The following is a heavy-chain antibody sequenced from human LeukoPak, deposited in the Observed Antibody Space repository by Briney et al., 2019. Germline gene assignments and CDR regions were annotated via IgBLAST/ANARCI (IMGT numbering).Heavy chain of an antibody. J-gene: IGHJ4*02. Sequence: SETLSLTCAVYGGSFSGYYWSWIRQPPGKGLEWIGEINHSGSTNYNPSLKSRVTISVGTSKNQFSLKLSSVTAADTAVYYCARGRPHGNDYWGQGTLVTVSS. D-gene: IGHD4-23*01. V-gene: IGHV4-34*01. CDR3: ARGRPHGNDY. CDR1: GGSFSGYY. CDR2: INHSGST.